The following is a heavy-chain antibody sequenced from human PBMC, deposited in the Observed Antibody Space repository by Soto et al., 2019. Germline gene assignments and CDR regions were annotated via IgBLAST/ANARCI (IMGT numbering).Heavy chain of an antibody. D-gene: IGHD3-22*01. J-gene: IGHJ4*02. CDR1: GGTFSSYA. Sequence: ASVKVSCKASGGTFSSYAISWVRQAPGQGLEWMGGIIPIFGTANYAQKFQGRVTITADESTSTAYMELSSLRSEDTAVYYCARDRSTYYYDSSGYFRFEYWGQGTLVTVSS. CDR2: IIPIFGTA. CDR3: ARDRSTYYYDSSGYFRFEY. V-gene: IGHV1-69*13.